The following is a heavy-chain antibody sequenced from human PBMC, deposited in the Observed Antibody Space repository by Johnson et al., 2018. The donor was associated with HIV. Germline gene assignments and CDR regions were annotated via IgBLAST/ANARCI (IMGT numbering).Heavy chain of an antibody. CDR3: AGDGVYSSPWDAFDI. D-gene: IGHD6-13*01. CDR1: GFTFSIYW. J-gene: IGHJ3*02. CDR2: IKEDGSEE. V-gene: IGHV3-7*05. Sequence: VQLVESGGGLVQPGGSLRLSCAASGFTFSIYWMSWVRQAPGKGLEWVANIKEDGSEEYYVASVEGRLTVSRDNAKNSLFLQIDNLRAEDTAVYYCAGDGVYSSPWDAFDIWGQGTMVIVSS.